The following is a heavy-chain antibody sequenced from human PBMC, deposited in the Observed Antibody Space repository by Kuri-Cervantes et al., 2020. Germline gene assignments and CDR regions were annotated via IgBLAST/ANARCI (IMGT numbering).Heavy chain of an antibody. CDR2: IYTSGST. Sequence: SETLSLTCTVSGGSISSYYWSWIRQPAGKGLEWIGRIYTSGSTNYSPSLKSRVTMSVDTSKNQFSLKLSSVTAADTAVYYCARGRTYYYDSSGYYRKEYFQHWGQGTLVTVSS. J-gene: IGHJ1*01. CDR3: ARGRTYYYDSSGYYRKEYFQH. D-gene: IGHD3-22*01. CDR1: GGSISSYY. V-gene: IGHV4-4*07.